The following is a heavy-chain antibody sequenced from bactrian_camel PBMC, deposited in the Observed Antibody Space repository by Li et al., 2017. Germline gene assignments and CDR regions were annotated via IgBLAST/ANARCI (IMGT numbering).Heavy chain of an antibody. V-gene: IGHV3S53*01. CDR1: GYLFSSRS. CDR3: AARGPYCYTKLSVADFTY. Sequence: QLVESGGGSVQAGGSLRLSCATSGYLFSSRSCMGWFRQAPGREREAVAGIDYFGSTHYALSVKDRSIISQDNAKNTVYLQMNSLKPEDTAMYYCAARGPYCYTKLSVADFTYWGQGTQVTVS. CDR2: IDYFGST. J-gene: IGHJ6*01. D-gene: IGHD2*01.